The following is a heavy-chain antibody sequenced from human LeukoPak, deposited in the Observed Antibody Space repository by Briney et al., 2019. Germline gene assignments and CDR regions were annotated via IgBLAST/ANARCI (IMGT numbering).Heavy chain of an antibody. Sequence: PSETLSLTRTVSRGSISSSSYYWGWIRQPPGKGLEWIGGINYSGITYYSSSLKSRVTISVDRSKSQFSLKLSSVTAADTAVYYCARHVGQEQWLVRDYWYFDLWGRGTLVTVSS. J-gene: IGHJ2*01. V-gene: IGHV4-39*01. CDR3: ARHVGQEQWLVRDYWYFDL. CDR2: INYSGIT. D-gene: IGHD6-19*01. CDR1: RGSISSSSYY.